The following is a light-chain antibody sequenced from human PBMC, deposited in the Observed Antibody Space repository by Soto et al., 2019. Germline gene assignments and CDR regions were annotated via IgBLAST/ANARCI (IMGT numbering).Light chain of an antibody. Sequence: EIVSTQSPGTLSLSPGERATLSCRASPSVSGSNLAWYQQKPGQAPRLLIYDASNRATDIPARFSGSGSGTDFTLTISSLDPEDFAVYYCQQYGSSPPRTFGQGTKVDIK. CDR1: PSVSGSN. CDR3: QQYGSSPPRT. CDR2: DAS. J-gene: IGKJ1*01. V-gene: IGKV3-20*01.